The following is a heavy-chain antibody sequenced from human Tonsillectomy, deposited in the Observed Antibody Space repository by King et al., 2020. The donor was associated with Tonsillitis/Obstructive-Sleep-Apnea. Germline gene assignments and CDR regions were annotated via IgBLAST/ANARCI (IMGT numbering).Heavy chain of an antibody. V-gene: IGHV4-39*01. D-gene: IGHD2-2*01. J-gene: IGHJ5*02. CDR3: ARIRFGGSVVVPAAEGGWFDP. CDR2: IYYSGST. CDR1: GGSISSSSYY. Sequence: QLQESGPGLVKPSETLSLTCTVSGGSISSSSYYWGWIRQPPGKGLEWIGSIYYSGSTYYNPSLKSRVTISVDTSKNQFSLKLSSVTAADTAVYYCARIRFGGSVVVPAAEGGWFDPWGQGTLVTVSS.